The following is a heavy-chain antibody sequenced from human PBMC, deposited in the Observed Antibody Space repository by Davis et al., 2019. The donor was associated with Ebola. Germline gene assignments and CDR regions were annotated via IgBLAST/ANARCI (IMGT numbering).Heavy chain of an antibody. CDR1: GGSISSYS. D-gene: IGHD3-10*01. Sequence: PSETLSLTCTVSGGSISSYSWSWIRQPPGKGLEWIGYVYDNAITNYNPSLKSRVTMSLDTSKNQFSLKLTSVTAADTAMYYCARGDYSSGIQDNWVDTWGQGTLVTVSS. J-gene: IGHJ5*02. CDR2: VYDNAIT. CDR3: ARGDYSSGIQDNWVDT. V-gene: IGHV4-59*01.